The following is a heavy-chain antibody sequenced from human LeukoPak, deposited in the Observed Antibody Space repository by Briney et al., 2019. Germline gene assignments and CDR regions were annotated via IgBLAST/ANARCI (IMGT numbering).Heavy chain of an antibody. J-gene: IGHJ6*02. CDR1: GFTFRRYD. V-gene: IGHV3-13*01. D-gene: IGHD3-22*01. Sequence: GGSLRLSCAASGFTFRRYDMHWVRQGTGKGLEWVSSIGTAGDTYYPGSVKGRFTIFRENAKNSLYLQMNSLRAEDTAVYYCARDYYASSRPSGMDVWGQGTTVTVSS. CDR3: ARDYYASSRPSGMDV. CDR2: IGTAGDT.